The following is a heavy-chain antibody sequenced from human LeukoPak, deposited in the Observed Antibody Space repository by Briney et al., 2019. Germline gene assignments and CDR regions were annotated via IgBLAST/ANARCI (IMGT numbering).Heavy chain of an antibody. Sequence: SQTLSPTCDISGDSVSSNSAAWNWIRQSPSRGLEWLGRTYYRSKWYNDYAVSLKSRMTINADTSKNQFSLQLNSVTPEDTAVYYCAKGRWALFDCWGQGTLVIVSS. CDR2: TYYRSKWYN. J-gene: IGHJ4*02. CDR3: AKGRWALFDC. CDR1: GDSVSSNSAA. D-gene: IGHD3-10*01. V-gene: IGHV6-1*01.